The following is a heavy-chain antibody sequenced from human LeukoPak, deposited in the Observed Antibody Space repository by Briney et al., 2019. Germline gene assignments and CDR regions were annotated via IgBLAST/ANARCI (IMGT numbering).Heavy chain of an antibody. Sequence: ASVKVSCKASGYTFTSYDINWVRQATGQGLEWMGWMNPNSGNTGYAQKFQGRVTITRNTSISTAYMELSSLRSEDTAVYYCARGRGANEVVPAAEDYWGQGTLVTVSS. V-gene: IGHV1-8*03. CDR2: MNPNSGNT. J-gene: IGHJ4*02. CDR3: ARGRGANEVVPAAEDY. D-gene: IGHD2-2*01. CDR1: GYTFTSYD.